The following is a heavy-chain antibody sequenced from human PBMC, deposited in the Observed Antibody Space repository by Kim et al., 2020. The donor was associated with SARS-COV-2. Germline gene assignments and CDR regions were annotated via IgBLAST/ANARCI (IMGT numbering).Heavy chain of an antibody. CDR2: ISSSSSYI. J-gene: IGHJ4*02. V-gene: IGHV3-21*01. Sequence: GGSLRLSCAASGFTFSSYSMNWVRQAPGKGLEWVSSISSSSSYIYYADSVKGRFTISRDNAKNSLYLQMNSLRAEDTAVYYCASETYYYDSSGYYLYYFDYWGQGTLVTVSS. CDR1: GFTFSSYS. D-gene: IGHD3-22*01. CDR3: ASETYYYDSSGYYLYYFDY.